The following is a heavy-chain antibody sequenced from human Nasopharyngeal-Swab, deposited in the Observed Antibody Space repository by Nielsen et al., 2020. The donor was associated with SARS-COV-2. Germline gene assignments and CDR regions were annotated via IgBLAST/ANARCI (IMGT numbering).Heavy chain of an antibody. V-gene: IGHV1-69*13. D-gene: IGHD3-22*01. Sequence: SVKVSCKASGGTFSSYAISCVRQAPGQGLEWMGGIIPIFGTANYAQKFQGRVTITADESTSTAYMELSSLRSEDTAVYYCARIAIGMIVVASYYGMDVWGQGTTVTVSS. CDR3: ARIAIGMIVVASYYGMDV. J-gene: IGHJ6*02. CDR2: IIPIFGTA. CDR1: GGTFSSYA.